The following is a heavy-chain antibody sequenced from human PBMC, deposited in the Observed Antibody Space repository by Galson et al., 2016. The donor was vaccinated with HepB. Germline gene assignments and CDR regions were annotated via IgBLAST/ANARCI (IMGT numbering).Heavy chain of an antibody. CDR1: GGSISSGGYY. CDR2: IYYSGST. CDR3: ASKREYSYGFFDY. V-gene: IGHV4-31*03. J-gene: IGHJ4*02. D-gene: IGHD5-18*01. Sequence: TLSLTCTVSGGSISSGGYYWNWIRQHPGKGLEWIGYIYYSGSTYYNPSLKSRVTISVDKSKNQFSLKLSSVTAADTAVYYCASKREYSYGFFDYWGQGTLVTVSS.